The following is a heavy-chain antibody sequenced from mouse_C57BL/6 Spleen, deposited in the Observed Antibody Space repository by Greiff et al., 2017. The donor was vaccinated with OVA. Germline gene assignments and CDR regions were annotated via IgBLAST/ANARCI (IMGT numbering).Heavy chain of an antibody. CDR3: ARKDGSSYEGYFDY. J-gene: IGHJ2*01. CDR2: IYPGSGNT. V-gene: IGHV1-66*01. CDR1: GYSFTSSY. Sequence: QVQLQQSGPELVKPGASVKISCKASGYSFTSSYIHWVKQRPGPGLEWIGWIYPGSGNTKYNEKFKGKATLTADTSSSTAYMQLSSLTSEDSSVYYCARKDGSSYEGYFDYWGQGTTLTVSS. D-gene: IGHD1-1*01.